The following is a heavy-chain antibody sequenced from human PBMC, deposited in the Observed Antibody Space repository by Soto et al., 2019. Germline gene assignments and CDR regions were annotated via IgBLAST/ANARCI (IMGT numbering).Heavy chain of an antibody. D-gene: IGHD6-6*01. CDR3: AKRSSSSTFDY. CDR1: GFTFSSYA. CDR2: ISGSADST. Sequence: EVQLLESGGGLVQPGGSLRLSCAASGFTFSSYAMSWVRQAPGKGLEWVPVISGSADSTYYADSVKGRFTISRDNSKNTLYVQMNSLRAEDTAVYYCAKRSSSSTFDYWGQGTLVTVSS. V-gene: IGHV3-23*01. J-gene: IGHJ4*02.